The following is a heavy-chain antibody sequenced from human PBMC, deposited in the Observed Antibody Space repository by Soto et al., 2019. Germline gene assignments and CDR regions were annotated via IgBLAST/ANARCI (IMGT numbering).Heavy chain of an antibody. CDR1: GYTFTSYD. D-gene: IGHD3-3*01. Sequence: ASVKVSCKASGYTFTSYDINWVRQATGQGLERMGWMNPNSGNTGYAQKFQGRVTMTRNTSISTAYMELSSLRSEDTAVYYCARGQVLRFLEWPHRQNWFDPWGQGTLVTVSS. CDR3: ARGQVLRFLEWPHRQNWFDP. CDR2: MNPNSGNT. J-gene: IGHJ5*02. V-gene: IGHV1-8*01.